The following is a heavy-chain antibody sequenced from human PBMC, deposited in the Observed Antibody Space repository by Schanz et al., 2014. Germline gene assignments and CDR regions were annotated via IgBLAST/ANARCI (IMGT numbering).Heavy chain of an antibody. CDR2: TNGDGTNA. CDR1: GFTFSSYA. D-gene: IGHD2-15*01. CDR3: ARDRGYCSGGSCLTFDY. V-gene: IGHV3-30*04. Sequence: QVQLVESGGGVVQPGRSLRLSCAASGFTFSSYAMHWVRQAPGKGLEWVSCTNGDGTNAKYADSVKGRFTISRDNAKKTLSLQMISLRAEDTAVYYCARDRGYCSGGSCLTFDYWGQGTLVTVSS. J-gene: IGHJ4*02.